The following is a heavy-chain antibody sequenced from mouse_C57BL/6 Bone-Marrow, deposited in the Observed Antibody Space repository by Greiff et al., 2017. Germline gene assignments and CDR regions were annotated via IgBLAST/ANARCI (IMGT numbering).Heavy chain of an antibody. Sequence: VQLQQSGAELARPGASVKMSCKASGYTFTSYTMHWVKQRPGQGLEWIGYINPSSGYTKYNQKFKDKATLTADKSSSTAYMQLSSLTSEDSAVYYCASYDYEVFYFDYWGQGTTLTVSS. D-gene: IGHD2-4*01. CDR1: GYTFTSYT. CDR3: ASYDYEVFYFDY. CDR2: INPSSGYT. J-gene: IGHJ2*01. V-gene: IGHV1-4*01.